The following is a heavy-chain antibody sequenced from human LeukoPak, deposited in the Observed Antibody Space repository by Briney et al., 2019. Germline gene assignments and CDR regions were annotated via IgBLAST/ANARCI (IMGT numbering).Heavy chain of an antibody. CDR2: IYNDGRT. J-gene: IGHJ3*02. Sequence: PGGTLRLSCAASGFTFCNYGMSWVRQAPGKGLEWVSLIYNDGRTYYADSVKGRCTISRDNLKNVLYLQMNSLKVEDTALYYCARGLFLSGYLDAFDIWGQGTVVTVSS. D-gene: IGHD3-22*01. CDR1: GFTFCNYG. V-gene: IGHV3-53*01. CDR3: ARGLFLSGYLDAFDI.